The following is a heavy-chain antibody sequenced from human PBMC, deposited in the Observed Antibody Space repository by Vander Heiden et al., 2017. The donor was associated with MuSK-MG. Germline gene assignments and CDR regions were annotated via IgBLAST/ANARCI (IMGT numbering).Heavy chain of an antibody. V-gene: IGHV3-21*01. J-gene: IGHJ4*02. CDR3: ATDESTLIDF. Sequence: EVQLVESGGGLVKPGESLRLPCAASGFTFSPYSMNWVRQAPGKGLERLSSISGDSRHIFYADSVKGRFTISRDNSRNSLYLQMNSLRAEDTAVYYCATDESTLIDFWGQGTLVTVSS. CDR1: GFTFSPYS. CDR2: ISGDSRHI.